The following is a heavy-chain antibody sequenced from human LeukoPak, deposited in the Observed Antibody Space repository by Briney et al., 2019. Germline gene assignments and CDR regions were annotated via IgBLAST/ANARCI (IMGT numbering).Heavy chain of an antibody. CDR1: GGSVSSGNHY. CDR3: SRERVCSSTSCYQADAFDI. D-gene: IGHD2-2*01. CDR2: SYTSGST. V-gene: IGHV4-61*02. J-gene: IGHJ3*02. Sequence: SETLSLTCSVSGGSVSSGNHYWSWIRQAAGKGLEWIGRSYTSGSTSYNPSLKSRVSISLDTSKNQVSLRLSSVTAADTAIYYCSRERVCSSTSCYQADAFDIWGLGTMVTVSS.